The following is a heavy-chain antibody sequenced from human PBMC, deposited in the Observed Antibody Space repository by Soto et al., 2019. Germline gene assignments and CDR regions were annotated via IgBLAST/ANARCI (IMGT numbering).Heavy chain of an antibody. Sequence: GTLSLTRTVYVEPCIGGYWSLILQPPVNCVEWIREINHSVITNYNPALKSRVIISVDTSKNQFSLKLSSVTAAHTAVYYCARENPIVGAIRLLDGFDIWGKGQIVT. CDR1: VEPCIGGY. CDR3: ARENPIVGAIRLLDGFDI. V-gene: IGHV4-34*01. J-gene: IGHJ3*02. CDR2: INHSVIT. D-gene: IGHD1-26*01.